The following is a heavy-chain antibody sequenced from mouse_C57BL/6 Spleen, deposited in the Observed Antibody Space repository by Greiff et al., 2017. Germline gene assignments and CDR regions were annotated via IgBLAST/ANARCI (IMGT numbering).Heavy chain of an antibody. V-gene: IGHV7-3*01. Sequence: DVHLVESGGGLVQPGGSLSLSCAASGFTFTDYYMSWVRQPPGKALEWLGFIRNKANGYTTEYSASVKGRFTISRDNSQSILYLQMNALRAEDSATYYCARYTPYYYAMDYWGQGTSVTVSS. J-gene: IGHJ4*01. CDR3: ARYTPYYYAMDY. CDR1: GFTFTDYY. CDR2: IRNKANGYTT.